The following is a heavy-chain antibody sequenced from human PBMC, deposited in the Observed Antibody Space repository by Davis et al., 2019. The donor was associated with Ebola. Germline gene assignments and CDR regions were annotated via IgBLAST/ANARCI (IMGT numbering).Heavy chain of an antibody. CDR1: GFTFDDYA. V-gene: IGHV3-9*01. D-gene: IGHD5-24*01. CDR3: AKVGGDGYNWGAFDI. Sequence: PGGSLRLSCAASGFTFDDYAMHWVRQAPGKGLEWVSGISWNSGSIGYADSVKGRFTISRDNAKNSLYLQMNSLRAEDTALYYCAKVGGDGYNWGAFDIWGQGTMVTVSS. J-gene: IGHJ3*02. CDR2: ISWNSGSI.